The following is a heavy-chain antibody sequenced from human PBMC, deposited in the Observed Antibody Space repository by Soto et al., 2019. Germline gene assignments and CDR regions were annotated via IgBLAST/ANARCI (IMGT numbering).Heavy chain of an antibody. CDR3: AKDRRAGGNYGFYSDF. CDR1: GFTFSSYG. CDR2: SSATGAGT. J-gene: IGHJ4*02. D-gene: IGHD1-7*01. Sequence: EVQLLESGGGLVQPGGSLRLSCAASGFTFSSYGMTWVRQAPGKGLEWVSFSSATGAGTYYADSVKGRFTISGDNSKNTLYRQRTSLRADDTAVYYCAKDRRAGGNYGFYSDFWGQGALVIVSS. V-gene: IGHV3-23*01.